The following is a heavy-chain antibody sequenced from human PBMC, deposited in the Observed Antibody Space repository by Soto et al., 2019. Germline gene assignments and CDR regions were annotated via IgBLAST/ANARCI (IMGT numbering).Heavy chain of an antibody. D-gene: IGHD5-18*01. CDR1: GLKVSSW. J-gene: IGHJ4*02. V-gene: IGHV3-7*01. CDR2: TTQDGSGR. CDR3: ASLDTAVVKTGGY. Sequence: EVQLVGSGGGLVQPGGSLRLSCAASGLKVSSWMSWVRQAPGKGLEWVAMTTQDGSGRHYLDSLKGRFTISRDSAKNSKYLQMNSLTVEDTAMYYCASLDTAVVKTGGYWGQGTQVTVSS.